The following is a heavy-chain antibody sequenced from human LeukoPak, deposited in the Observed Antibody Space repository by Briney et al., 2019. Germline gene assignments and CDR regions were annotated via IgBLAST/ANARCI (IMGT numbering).Heavy chain of an antibody. CDR2: ISGTSSYI. CDR1: GFMFSSYS. D-gene: IGHD1-26*01. CDR3: ARGKGGSYSDGMDV. J-gene: IGHJ6*02. V-gene: IGHV3-21*01. Sequence: GGSLRLSCAASGFMFSSYSMNWVRQAPGKGLEWVSFISGTSSYIYYADSVKGRFTISRDNAKNSLYLQMNSLRAEDTAVYYCARGKGGSYSDGMDVWGRGTTVTVSS.